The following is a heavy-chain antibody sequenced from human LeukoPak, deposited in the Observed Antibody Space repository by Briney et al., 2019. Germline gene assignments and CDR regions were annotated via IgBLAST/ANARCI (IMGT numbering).Heavy chain of an antibody. Sequence: SETLSLTCAVYGGSFSGYYWSWIRQPPGKGLEWIGEINHSGSTNYNPSLKSRVTISVDTSKNQFSLKLSSVTAADTAVYYCARESVLRYFGHWGQGTLVTVSS. CDR1: GGSFSGYY. J-gene: IGHJ4*02. CDR2: INHSGST. V-gene: IGHV4-34*01. CDR3: ARESVLRYFGH. D-gene: IGHD3-9*01.